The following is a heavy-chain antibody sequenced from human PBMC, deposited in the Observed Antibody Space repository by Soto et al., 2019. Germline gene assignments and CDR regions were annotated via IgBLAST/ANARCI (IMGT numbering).Heavy chain of an antibody. Sequence: SFASSRCTFMNYAMHCVRQAPGKGLEVVVGILYDASKKYYADSVKRRFTISRDNCTSTLYLQMNSLRTDARNVYYCAKVTDSSGWYRYYCGLDVWGQGTTVTVSS. CDR1: RCTFMNYA. J-gene: IGHJ6*02. CDR2: ILYDASKK. CDR3: AKVTDSSGWYRYYCGLDV. D-gene: IGHD6-19*01. V-gene: IGHV3-30-3*02.